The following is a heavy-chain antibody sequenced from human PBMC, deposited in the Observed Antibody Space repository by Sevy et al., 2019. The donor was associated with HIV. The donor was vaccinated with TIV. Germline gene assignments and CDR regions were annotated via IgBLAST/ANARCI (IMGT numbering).Heavy chain of an antibody. Sequence: ASVKVSCKASGYTFTSYGISWVRQAPGQGLEWMGWISAYNGNTNYAQMLQGRVTMTTDTSTSTAYMELRSLRSDDTAVYYCARSIVVVPAAMDWFDPWGQGTLVTVSS. CDR3: ARSIVVVPAAMDWFDP. J-gene: IGHJ5*02. CDR2: ISAYNGNT. V-gene: IGHV1-18*01. D-gene: IGHD2-2*01. CDR1: GYTFTSYG.